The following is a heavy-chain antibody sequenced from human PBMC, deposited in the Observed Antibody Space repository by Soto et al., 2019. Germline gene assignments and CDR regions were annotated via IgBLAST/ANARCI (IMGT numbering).Heavy chain of an antibody. CDR3: AKVQGETPWPGIGLSHYYGMDV. D-gene: IGHD3-16*01. CDR2: ISGSGGST. Sequence: GGSLRLSCAASGFTFSSYAMSWVRQAPGKGLEWVSAISGSGGSTYYADSVKGRFTISRDNSKNTLYLQMNSLRAEDTAVYYCAKVQGETPWPGIGLSHYYGMDVWGQGTTVTVSS. J-gene: IGHJ6*02. CDR1: GFTFSSYA. V-gene: IGHV3-23*01.